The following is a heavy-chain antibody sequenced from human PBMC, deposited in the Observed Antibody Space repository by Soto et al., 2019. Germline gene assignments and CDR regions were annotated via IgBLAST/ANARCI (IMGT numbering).Heavy chain of an antibody. CDR3: ARGTTTVTTFDY. V-gene: IGHV4-59*01. Sequence: KLRKTLSLTCTVSGGSISSYYWSWIRQPPGKGLEWIGYIYYSGSTNYNSSLKSRVTISVDTSKNQFSLKLSSVTAADTAVYYCARGTTTVTTFDYWGQGTLVTVSS. D-gene: IGHD4-17*01. CDR2: IYYSGST. CDR1: GGSISSYY. J-gene: IGHJ4*02.